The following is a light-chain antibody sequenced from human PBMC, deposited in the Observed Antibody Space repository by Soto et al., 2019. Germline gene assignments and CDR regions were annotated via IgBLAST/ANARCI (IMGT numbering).Light chain of an antibody. CDR3: AAWDDSLSVV. Sequence: QSVLTQPPSASGTAGKRVTISCSGSSSNIGSNYVYWYQQLPGTAPKLLIYRNNQRPSGVPDRFSGSKSGTSASLAISGLRSEDEADYYCAAWDDSLSVVFCGGSKLTVL. V-gene: IGLV1-47*01. J-gene: IGLJ3*02. CDR2: RNN. CDR1: SSNIGSNY.